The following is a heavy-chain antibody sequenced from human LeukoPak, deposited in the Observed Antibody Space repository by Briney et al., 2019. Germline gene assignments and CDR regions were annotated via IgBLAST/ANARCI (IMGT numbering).Heavy chain of an antibody. D-gene: IGHD6-13*01. V-gene: IGHV5-10-1*01. CDR1: GYSFTTYW. J-gene: IGHJ4*02. CDR3: ARPAKAYGSSCDY. CDR2: IDPSDSYT. Sequence: GASLKISCKGSGYSFTTYWISCVRQMPGKGLEWLGRIDPSDSYTNYSPSFQGHVTISADKSFSTAYLQSTSLKASDTAMYYCARPAKAYGSSCDYWGQGTLVTVSS.